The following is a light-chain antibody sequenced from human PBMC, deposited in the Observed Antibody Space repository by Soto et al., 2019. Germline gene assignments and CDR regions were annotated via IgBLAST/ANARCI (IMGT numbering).Light chain of an antibody. J-gene: IGLJ2*01. V-gene: IGLV1-44*01. CDR1: RSNIGTYT. CDR3: AAWDDSLRAVV. Sequence: QSVLTQSPSASGTPGQRVTISCSGSRSNIGTYTVNWYQQLPGTAPTLLIFRNHQRPSGVPDRCSDSKSGTSASLAISGPQSADEADYYCAAWDDSLRAVVFGGGTKLTVL. CDR2: RNH.